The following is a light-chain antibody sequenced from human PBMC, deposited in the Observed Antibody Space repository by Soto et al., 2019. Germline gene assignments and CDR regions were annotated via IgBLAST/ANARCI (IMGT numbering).Light chain of an antibody. CDR1: QDIGND. Sequence: IQMTQSPSSLSASVGDRVTITCRASQDIGNDLGWYQQKPGKAPKLLIYAASSLQSGVPSRFSGSGSGTDFTLTISSLQPEDFATYYCLQDYNYPLTFGQGTKVDIK. CDR2: AAS. CDR3: LQDYNYPLT. J-gene: IGKJ1*01. V-gene: IGKV1-6*01.